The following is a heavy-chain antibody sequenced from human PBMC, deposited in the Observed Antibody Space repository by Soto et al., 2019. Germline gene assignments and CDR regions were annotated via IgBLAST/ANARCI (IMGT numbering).Heavy chain of an antibody. V-gene: IGHV1-3*01. CDR3: ARGGSLYWYFDP. D-gene: IGHD1-26*01. Sequence: QVQLVQSGAEVKKPGASVKVSCKASGYTFTNYAMHWVRQAPGQRLEWMGWINAGNGNTKYSQKFQGRVTITRDTAARTAYKELSSLRSEDTAVYYCARGGSLYWYFDPWGRGTLVTVSS. CDR1: GYTFTNYA. J-gene: IGHJ2*01. CDR2: INAGNGNT.